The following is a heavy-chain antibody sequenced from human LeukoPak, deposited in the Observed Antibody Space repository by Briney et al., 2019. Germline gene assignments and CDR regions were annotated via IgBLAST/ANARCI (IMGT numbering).Heavy chain of an antibody. CDR2: IYHSGST. CDR3: ARRSGYSSSWYTY. D-gene: IGHD6-13*01. CDR1: GYSISSGYY. J-gene: IGHJ4*02. V-gene: IGHV4-38-2*02. Sequence: SETLSLTCTVSGYSISSGYYWGWIRQPPGKGLEWIGSIYHSGSTYYNPSLKSRVTISVDTSKNQFSLKLSSVTAADTAVYYCARRSGYSSSWYTYWGQGTLITVSS.